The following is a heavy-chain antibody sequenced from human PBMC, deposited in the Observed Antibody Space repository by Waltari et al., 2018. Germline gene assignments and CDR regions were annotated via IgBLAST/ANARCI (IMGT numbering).Heavy chain of an antibody. Sequence: DVQLVESGGGLVQPGGSLRRACAASGLSFRRFWMSWVRQAPGKGLEWVANIYQDGSVKNYVDSVKGRFTTSRDNARNSLYLQMNSLRADDTAVYYCVRDDDGGMGAVWGQGTTVTVSS. CDR1: GLSFRRFW. J-gene: IGHJ6*02. CDR3: VRDDDGGMGAV. CDR2: IYQDGSVK. V-gene: IGHV3-7*01. D-gene: IGHD3-16*01.